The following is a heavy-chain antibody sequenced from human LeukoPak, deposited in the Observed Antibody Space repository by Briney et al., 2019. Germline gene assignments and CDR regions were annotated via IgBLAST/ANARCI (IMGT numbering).Heavy chain of an antibody. Sequence: GKSLKISCKGTGYTFRRHWIGWVRQRPGKGLEWMGIISPGSSDTRYSTSFQGQVTISADKSISTAYLQWSSLEASDTAMYYCVRSSSGGYEYDWGQGTLVTVSS. V-gene: IGHV5-51*01. D-gene: IGHD5-12*01. CDR2: ISPGSSDT. CDR1: GYTFRRHW. CDR3: VRSSSGGYEYD. J-gene: IGHJ4*02.